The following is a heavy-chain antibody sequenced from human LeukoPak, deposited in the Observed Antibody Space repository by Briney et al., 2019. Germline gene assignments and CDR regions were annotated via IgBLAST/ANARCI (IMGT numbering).Heavy chain of an antibody. CDR1: GFTFSSYA. CDR2: ISGGGGNT. CDR3: AKALKKDHPTVTTYYFDY. J-gene: IGHJ4*02. V-gene: IGHV3-23*01. D-gene: IGHD4-17*01. Sequence: GGSLRLSCAGSGFTFSSYAMSWVRQAPGKGLEWVSAISGGGGNTYYADSVKGRFTISRDNSKNTLYLQMNSLRAEDTAVYYCAKALKKDHPTVTTYYFDYWGQGTLVTVSS.